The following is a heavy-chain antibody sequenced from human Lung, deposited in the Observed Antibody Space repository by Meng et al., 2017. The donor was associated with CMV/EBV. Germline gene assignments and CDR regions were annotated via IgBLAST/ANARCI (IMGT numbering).Heavy chain of an antibody. CDR3: AKDRGDGDAIAWFGYYYYGMDV. CDR1: GFTFSSYA. CDR2: ISGSGGST. V-gene: IGHV3-23*01. D-gene: IGHD3-10*01. J-gene: IGHJ6*02. Sequence: GGSLRLSCAASGFTFSSYAMSWVRQAPGKGLEWVSAISGSGGSTYYADSVKGRFTISRDNSKNTLYLQMNSLSAEDTAVYYCAKDRGDGDAIAWFGYYYYGMDVWGQGTTVXVSS.